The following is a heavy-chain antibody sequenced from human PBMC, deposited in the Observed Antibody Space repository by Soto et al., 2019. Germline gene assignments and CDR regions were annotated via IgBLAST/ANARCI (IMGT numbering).Heavy chain of an antibody. J-gene: IGHJ4*02. D-gene: IGHD6-25*01. Sequence: QPQLQESGPGLVKPSETLSLTCTVSGGSISSSSYYWGWIRQPPGKGLEWIGSIYYSGSTYYNPSLKSRVTISVDTSKNQFSLKLSSVTAADTAVYYCASQLLPAASGFDYWGQGTLVTVSS. CDR1: GGSISSSSYY. CDR3: ASQLLPAASGFDY. CDR2: IYYSGST. V-gene: IGHV4-39*01.